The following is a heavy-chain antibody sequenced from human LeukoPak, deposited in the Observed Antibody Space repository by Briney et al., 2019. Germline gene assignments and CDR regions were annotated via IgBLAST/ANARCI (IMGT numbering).Heavy chain of an antibody. V-gene: IGHV3-49*03. D-gene: IGHD3-10*01. J-gene: IGHJ4*02. CDR1: GFTFGDDA. CDR3: TRDRGMYYYGSGSVNY. Sequence: GGSLRLSCTASGFTFGDDAMSWFRQAPGKGLEWVGVIRSKAYGGTTEYAASVKGRFTISRDDSKSTAYPQMNSLKTEDTAVYYCTRDRGMYYYGSGSVNYWGQGALGTVSS. CDR2: IRSKAYGGTT.